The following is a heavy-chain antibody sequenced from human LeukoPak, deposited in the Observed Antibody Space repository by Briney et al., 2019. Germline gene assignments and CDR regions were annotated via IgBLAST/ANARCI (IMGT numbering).Heavy chain of an antibody. CDR2: IYYSGST. D-gene: IGHD3-16*01. J-gene: IGHJ5*02. Sequence: SGTLSLTCTVSGGSISSYYWSWIRQPPGKGLEWIGYIYYSGSTNYNPSLKSRVTISVDTSKNQFSLKLSSVTAADTAVYYCAREGEVLENWFDPWGQGTLVTVSS. V-gene: IGHV4-59*01. CDR1: GGSISSYY. CDR3: AREGEVLENWFDP.